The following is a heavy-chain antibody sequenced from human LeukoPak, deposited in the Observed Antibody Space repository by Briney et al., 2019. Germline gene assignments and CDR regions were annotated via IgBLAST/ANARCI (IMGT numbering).Heavy chain of an antibody. V-gene: IGHV3-9*01. J-gene: IGHJ4*02. Sequence: PGRSLRLSCVGSGFTFDDYVMHWVRQAPGKGLEWVSGISWNSGSIDYADSVKGRFTISRDNAKNSLYLQMNSLRAEDTALYYCAKEGAANYFDYWAREPWSPSPQ. CDR3: AKEGAANYFDY. CDR2: ISWNSGSI. CDR1: GFTFDDYV. D-gene: IGHD1-26*01.